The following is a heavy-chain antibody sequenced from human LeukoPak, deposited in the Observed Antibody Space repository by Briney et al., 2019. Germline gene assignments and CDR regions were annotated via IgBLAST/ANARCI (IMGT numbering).Heavy chain of an antibody. D-gene: IGHD1-26*01. CDR1: GFTFSDHY. CDR3: ARGAKWAYYFDY. Sequence: GGSLRLSCAASGFTFSDHYMDWVRQAPGKGLEWVGRIRNKANIYTTEYAASVKGRFTNSRDNAKDTLYLHMNSLTAEDTAVYYCARGAKWAYYFDYWGQGTLVTVSS. CDR2: IRNKANIYTT. V-gene: IGHV3-72*01. J-gene: IGHJ4*02.